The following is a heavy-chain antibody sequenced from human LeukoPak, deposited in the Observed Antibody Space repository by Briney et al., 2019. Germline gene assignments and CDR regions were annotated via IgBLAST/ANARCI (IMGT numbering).Heavy chain of an antibody. V-gene: IGHV5-51*01. CDR1: GYSFTSYW. D-gene: IGHD3-10*01. J-gene: IGHJ6*02. CDR3: AREYYYGSGSSSYGMDV. Sequence: GESLKISCKGSGYSFTSYWIGWVRQMPGKSLEWMGIIYPGDSDTRYSPSFQGQVTISADKSISTAYLQWSSLKASDTAMYYCAREYYYGSGSSSYGMDVWGQGTTVTVSS. CDR2: IYPGDSDT.